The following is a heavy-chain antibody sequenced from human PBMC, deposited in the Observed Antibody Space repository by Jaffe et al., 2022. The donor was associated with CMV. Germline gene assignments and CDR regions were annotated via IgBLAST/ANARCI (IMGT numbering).Heavy chain of an antibody. CDR1: GYSFTNYG. CDR3: ARGWQAVAGSNDP. Sequence: QVQLVQSGAEVKKPGASVKVSCKASGYSFTNYGINWVRQAPGQGLEWMGWINTYNGNTNYAQILQGRVTMTRDTSTSTAYMELRNLRSDDTAVYYCARGWQAVAGSNDPWGQGTLVTVSS. J-gene: IGHJ5*02. D-gene: IGHD6-19*01. V-gene: IGHV1-18*04. CDR2: INTYNGNT.